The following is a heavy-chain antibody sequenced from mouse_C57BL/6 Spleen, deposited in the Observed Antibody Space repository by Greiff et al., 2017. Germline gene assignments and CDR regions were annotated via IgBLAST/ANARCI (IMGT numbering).Heavy chain of an antibody. CDR3: ARGLLRSFDV. Sequence: EVQGVESGGGLVKPGGSLKLSCAASGFTFSSYAMSWVRQTPEKRLEWVATISDGGSYTYYTDNVKGRFTISRDNAKNTLYLQMSHLKSEDTAMYYCARGLLRSFDVWGTGTTVTVSS. CDR1: GFTFSSYA. V-gene: IGHV5-4*01. CDR2: ISDGGSYT. J-gene: IGHJ1*03. D-gene: IGHD1-1*01.